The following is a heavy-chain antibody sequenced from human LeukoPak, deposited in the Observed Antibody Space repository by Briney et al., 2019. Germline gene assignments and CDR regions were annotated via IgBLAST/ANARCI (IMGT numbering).Heavy chain of an antibody. V-gene: IGHV3-21*01. CDR1: GFTFSSYS. J-gene: IGHJ4*02. Sequence: PGGSLRLSCAASGFTFSSYSMNWVRQAPGKGLEWVSSISSSSSYIYYADSVKGRFTISRDNAKNSLYLQMNSLRAEDTAVCYCAGQQLVESYFDYWGQGTLVTVSS. D-gene: IGHD6-13*01. CDR2: ISSSSSYI. CDR3: AGQQLVESYFDY.